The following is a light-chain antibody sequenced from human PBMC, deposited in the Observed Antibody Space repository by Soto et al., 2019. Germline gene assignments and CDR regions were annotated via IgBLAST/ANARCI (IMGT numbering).Light chain of an antibody. V-gene: IGLV2-14*01. J-gene: IGLJ1*01. CDR3: SSFTTSRAYV. CDR1: SSDVGGYHY. CDR2: EVS. Sequence: QSALTQPRSVSGSPGQSVTLSCTGTSSDVGGYHYVSWYQHHPGKAPKIIIYEVSYRPSGVSNRFSGSKSGNTASLTISGLQAEDEADYYCSSFTTSRAYVFGVGTKLTVL.